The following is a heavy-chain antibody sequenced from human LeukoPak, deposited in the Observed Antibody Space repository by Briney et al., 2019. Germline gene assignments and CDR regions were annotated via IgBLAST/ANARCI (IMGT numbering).Heavy chain of an antibody. J-gene: IGHJ6*02. CDR2: INTNTGNP. CDR1: GYTFTSYA. D-gene: IGHD2-15*01. CDR3: ARDLLVVVAATPNYGMDV. V-gene: IGHV7-4-1*02. Sequence: ASVKVSCKASGYTFTSYAMNWVRQAPGQGLEWMGWINTNTGNPTYAQGFTGRFVFPLDTSVSTAYLQISSLKAEDTAVYYCARDLLVVVAATPNYGMDVWGQGTTVTVSS.